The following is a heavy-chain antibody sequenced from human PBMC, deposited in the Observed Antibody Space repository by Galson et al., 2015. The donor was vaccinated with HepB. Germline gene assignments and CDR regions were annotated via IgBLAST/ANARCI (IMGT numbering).Heavy chain of an antibody. CDR3: VAGPFGPRFQFWYSPVYLQH. J-gene: IGHJ1*01. CDR2: VNRGGSA. V-gene: IGHV4-34*01. D-gene: IGHD2-21*01. Sequence: ETLSLTCGVSSGSFTNYDWNWVRQAPGKGPEWIGEVNRGGSANVNPSLQSRVTITRATSKSQFSLRLSSITAADTAMYYCVAGPFGPRFQFWYSPVYLQHWGRGTQVIVSS. CDR1: SGSFTNYD.